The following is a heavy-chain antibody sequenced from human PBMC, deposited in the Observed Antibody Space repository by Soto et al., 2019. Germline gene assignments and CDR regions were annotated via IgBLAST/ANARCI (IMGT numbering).Heavy chain of an antibody. CDR1: GGTFSSYA. J-gene: IGHJ4*02. CDR3: AREGGGRYSPPKD. CDR2: IIPNFGAA. V-gene: IGHV1-69*01. Sequence: QVQLVQSGAEVKKPGSSVKVSCKVSGGTFSSYAISWVRQAPGQGLEWMGGIIPNFGAANYAQKFQGRITITADESTTTAYVELSSLRSDDTAVYYCAREGGGRYSPPKDWGQGTLVTVSS. D-gene: IGHD3-10*01.